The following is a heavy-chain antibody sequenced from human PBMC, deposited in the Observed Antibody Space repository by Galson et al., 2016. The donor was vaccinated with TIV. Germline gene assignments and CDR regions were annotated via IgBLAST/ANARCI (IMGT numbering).Heavy chain of an antibody. J-gene: IGHJ4*02. CDR1: GGSFSTLG. V-gene: IGHV1-69*06. D-gene: IGHD2-21*02. CDR2: ILPISGQV. Sequence: SVKVSCKASGGSFSTLGLNWVRQAPGQGFEWVGAILPISGQVSYAQNFQDRVTITADKSASTVYMELRSLRSDDTAVYYCAREVPRGGDRYFLDNWGQGTLVTVSS. CDR3: AREVPRGGDRYFLDN.